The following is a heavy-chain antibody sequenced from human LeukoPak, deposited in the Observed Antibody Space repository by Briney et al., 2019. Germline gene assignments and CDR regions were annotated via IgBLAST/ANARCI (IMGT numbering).Heavy chain of an antibody. CDR3: AKDEPGIAAY. D-gene: IGHD6-13*01. CDR1: GFTFGGYG. CDR2: ISYDGSNK. Sequence: GGSLRLSCAASGFTFGGYGMHWVRQAPGKGLEWVAIISYDGSNKQYADSVEGRFTISRDNSKNMLHLQMNSLRAEDTAVYYCAKDEPGIAAYWGQGTLVTVSS. V-gene: IGHV3-30*18. J-gene: IGHJ4*02.